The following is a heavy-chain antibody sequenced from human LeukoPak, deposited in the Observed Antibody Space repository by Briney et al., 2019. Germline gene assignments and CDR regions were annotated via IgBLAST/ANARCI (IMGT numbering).Heavy chain of an antibody. Sequence: GASVKVSCKASGYTFTSYYMHRVRQAPGQGLEWMGIINPSGGSTNYAQKFQGRVTMTRDTSTNTVYMELSSLRSEDTAVYYCARGPSITMVRGGQWYYYMDVWGKGTTVTISS. J-gene: IGHJ6*03. V-gene: IGHV1-46*01. CDR3: ARGPSITMVRGGQWYYYMDV. CDR1: GYTFTSYY. D-gene: IGHD3-10*01. CDR2: INPSGGST.